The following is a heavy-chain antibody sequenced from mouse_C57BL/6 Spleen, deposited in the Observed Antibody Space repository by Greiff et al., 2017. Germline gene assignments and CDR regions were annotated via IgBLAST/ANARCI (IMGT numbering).Heavy chain of an antibody. Sequence: DVKLQESGPGLVKPSQSLSLTCSVTGYSITSGYYWNWIRQFPGNKLEWMGYISYDGSNNYNPSLKNRISITRDTSKNQFFLKLNSVTTEDTATYYCARPYDYEIWYFDVWGTGTTVTVSS. CDR2: ISYDGSN. D-gene: IGHD2-4*01. V-gene: IGHV3-6*01. CDR3: ARPYDYEIWYFDV. J-gene: IGHJ1*03. CDR1: GYSITSGYY.